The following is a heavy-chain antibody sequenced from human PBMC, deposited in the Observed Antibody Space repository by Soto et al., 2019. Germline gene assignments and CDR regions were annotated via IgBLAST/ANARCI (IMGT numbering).Heavy chain of an antibody. J-gene: IGHJ6*03. CDR1: GDSFSAFY. CDR2: VNPNGGAT. D-gene: IGHD5-12*01. Sequence: QVQLVQSGAEVKKPGASVKVSCKTSGDSFSAFYLHWVRQAPGQGLEWLGWVNPNGGATKYAQKFRGRVAMTRDTSIRRAYLELRSLRSDDTAIYYCARESGGATATLDYYDFYRDVWGKGTTVTVSS. V-gene: IGHV1-2*02. CDR3: ARESGGATATLDYYDFYRDV.